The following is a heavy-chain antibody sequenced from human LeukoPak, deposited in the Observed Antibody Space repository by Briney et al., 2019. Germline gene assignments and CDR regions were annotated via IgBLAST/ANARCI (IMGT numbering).Heavy chain of an antibody. V-gene: IGHV3-53*01. J-gene: IGHJ6*02. Sequence: GGSLRLSCAASGFTVSSSYMYWVRQAPGKGLEWVSFFYRGDSTYYAESVRGRFTISRDNAKNSLYLQMNSLRAEDTAVYYCARGWEDFWSGYTIYYYYYGMDVWGQGTTVTVSS. CDR1: GFTVSSSY. CDR2: FYRGDST. CDR3: ARGWEDFWSGYTIYYYYYGMDV. D-gene: IGHD3-3*01.